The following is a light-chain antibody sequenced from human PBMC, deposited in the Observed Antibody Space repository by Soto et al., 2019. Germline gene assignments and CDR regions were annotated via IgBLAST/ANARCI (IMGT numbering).Light chain of an antibody. Sequence: QSVLTQPPSVSAAPGQRVTMSCSGSSSNIGKYYVSWHQQLPGTAPKLLIYENDKRPSGIPDRFSGSNSGTSATLGITGLQTGYEADYYCGTWDSSLTTFVFGTGTKLTVL. CDR1: SSNIGKYY. J-gene: IGLJ1*01. CDR3: GTWDSSLTTFV. CDR2: END. V-gene: IGLV1-51*02.